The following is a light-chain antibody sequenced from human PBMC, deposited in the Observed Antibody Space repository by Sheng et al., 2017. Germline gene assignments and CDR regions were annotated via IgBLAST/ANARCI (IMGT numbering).Light chain of an antibody. V-gene: IGKV1-33*01. CDR3: QQYSDLIT. Sequence: DIQMTQSPSSLSASVGDRVTITCQASRSISNYLNWYQHKPGKAPKLLIYDASNLETGVPSRFSGSGSGTLFTFTISILQPEDFATYYCQQYSDLITFGQGTRLDI. CDR1: RSISNY. J-gene: IGKJ5*01. CDR2: DAS.